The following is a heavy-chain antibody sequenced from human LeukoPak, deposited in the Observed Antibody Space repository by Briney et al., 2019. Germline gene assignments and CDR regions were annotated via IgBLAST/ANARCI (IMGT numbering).Heavy chain of an antibody. V-gene: IGHV3-30-3*02. CDR3: AKKSAPGANAWFDP. CDR1: GFTFSNFP. Sequence: GGSLRLSCAGSGFTFSNFPMHWARQAPGKGLEWVAVISYDGSHKYYADSVKGRFTISRDNSKNTLDLQMNSLRPEDTAVYYCAKKSAPGANAWFDPWGQGTLDTVSS. CDR2: ISYDGSHK. D-gene: IGHD6-13*01. J-gene: IGHJ5*02.